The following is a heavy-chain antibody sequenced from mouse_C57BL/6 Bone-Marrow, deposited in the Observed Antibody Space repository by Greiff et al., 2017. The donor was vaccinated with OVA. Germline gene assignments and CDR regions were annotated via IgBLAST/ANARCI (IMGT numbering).Heavy chain of an antibody. CDR3: ARVVCTPPYYCSMDY. CDR2: INPSNGGT. J-gene: IGHJ4*01. CDR1: GYTFTSYW. Sequence: QVQLQQPGPELVKPGASVKLSCKASGYTFTSYWMHWVKQRPGQGLEWIGHINPSNGGTNYNEKFKSKATLTVDKSSSTAYMQLSSLSSEDSAVXYCARVVCTPPYYCSMDYWGQGTSVTVSS. D-gene: IGHD1-1*02. V-gene: IGHV1-53*01.